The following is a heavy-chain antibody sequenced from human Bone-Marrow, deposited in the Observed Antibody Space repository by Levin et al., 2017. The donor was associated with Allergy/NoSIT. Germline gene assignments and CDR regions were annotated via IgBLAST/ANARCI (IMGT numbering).Heavy chain of an antibody. V-gene: IGHV3-7*02. Sequence: GGSLRLSCVASGFIFSQYYMSWVRQAPGKGLEWVANINHDGNEKYYVDSVKGRFTISRDNARNSLYLHMDSLRAEDAAVYYCRTSSWVPAHFDFWGQGTLVTVSS. CDR1: GFIFSQYY. D-gene: IGHD6-13*01. CDR3: RTSSWVPAHFDF. J-gene: IGHJ4*02. CDR2: INHDGNEK.